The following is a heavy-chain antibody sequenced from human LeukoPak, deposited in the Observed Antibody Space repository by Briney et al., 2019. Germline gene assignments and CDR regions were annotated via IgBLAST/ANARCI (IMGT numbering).Heavy chain of an antibody. V-gene: IGHV4-34*01. J-gene: IGHJ4*02. CDR2: INHSGST. Sequence: PSETLSLTGAAYGGSFSGCCWSWIRQPPGKGLEWIGEINHSGSTNYNPSLKSRVTISVDTSKNQFSLKLSSVTAADTAVYYCARGCPYYYDSSGYYYFDYWGQGTLVTVSS. CDR1: GGSFSGCC. D-gene: IGHD3-22*01. CDR3: ARGCPYYYDSSGYYYFDY.